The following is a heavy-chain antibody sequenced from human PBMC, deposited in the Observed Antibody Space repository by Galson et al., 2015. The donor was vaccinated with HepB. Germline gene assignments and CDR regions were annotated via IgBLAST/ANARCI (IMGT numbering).Heavy chain of an antibody. CDR2: ISSNGGST. Sequence: SLRLSCAASGFTFSSYAMHWVRQAPGKGLEYVSAISSNGGSTYYADSVKGRFTISRDNSKNTLYLQMSSLRAEDTAVYYCVNVGPPNREYCSSTSCEGAFDIWGQGTMVTVSS. D-gene: IGHD2-2*01. CDR1: GFTFSSYA. V-gene: IGHV3-64D*06. CDR3: VNVGPPNREYCSSTSCEGAFDI. J-gene: IGHJ3*02.